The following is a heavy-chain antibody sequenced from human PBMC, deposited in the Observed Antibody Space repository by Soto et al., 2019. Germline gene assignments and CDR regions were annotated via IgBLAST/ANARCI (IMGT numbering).Heavy chain of an antibody. CDR2: IKVKSNGGTS. Sequence: GGSLRLSGAASGFTFSDAWMTWVCQARGKGLEWVGLIKVKSNGGTSDYAAAVKGRFTISRDDLKNHLYMQMYSLKTEATPMYYCSSNLGYWGRGPLVAVAS. D-gene: IGHD2-8*01. CDR3: SSNLGY. J-gene: IGHJ4*02. V-gene: IGHV3-15*01. CDR1: GFTFSDAW.